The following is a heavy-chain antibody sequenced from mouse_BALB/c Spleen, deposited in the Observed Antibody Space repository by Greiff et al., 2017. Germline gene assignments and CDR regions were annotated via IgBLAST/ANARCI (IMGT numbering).Heavy chain of an antibody. CDR2: INSNGGST. Sequence: DVKLVESGGGLVQPGGSLKLSCAASGFTFSSYGMSWVRQTPDKRLELVATINSNGGSTYYPDSVKGRFTISRDNAKNTLYLQMSSLKSEDTAMYYCARGNYYFDYWGQGTTLTVSS. CDR1: GFTFSSYG. J-gene: IGHJ2*01. D-gene: IGHD2-1*01. V-gene: IGHV5-6-3*01. CDR3: ARGNYYFDY.